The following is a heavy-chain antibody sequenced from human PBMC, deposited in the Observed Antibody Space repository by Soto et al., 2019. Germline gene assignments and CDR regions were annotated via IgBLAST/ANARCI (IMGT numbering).Heavy chain of an antibody. J-gene: IGHJ6*02. CDR2: ISYDGSNK. D-gene: IGHD4-4*01. CDR3: AKVLYSNYVLYGMDV. CDR1: GFTFSSYG. Sequence: QVQLVESGGGVVQPGRSLRLSCAASGFTFSSYGMHWVRQAPGKGLEWVAVISYDGSNKYYADSVKGRFTISRDNSKNTLYLQMNSLRAEDTAVYYGAKVLYSNYVLYGMDVWGQGTTVTVSS. V-gene: IGHV3-30*18.